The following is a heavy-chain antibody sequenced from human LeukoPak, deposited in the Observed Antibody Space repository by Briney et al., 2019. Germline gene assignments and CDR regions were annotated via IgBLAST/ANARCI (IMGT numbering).Heavy chain of an antibody. CDR2: INHSGST. V-gene: IGHV4-34*01. J-gene: IGHJ4*02. CDR1: GGSFSGYY. D-gene: IGHD3-9*01. CDR3: ARAVGAFDWLPLFDF. Sequence: SETLSLTCAVYGGSFSGYYWSWIRQPPGKGLEWIGEINHSGSTNYNPSLKSRVTISVDTSKNQFYLNLSSETAAETAVYYCARAVGAFDWLPLFDFWGQGALVTVSS.